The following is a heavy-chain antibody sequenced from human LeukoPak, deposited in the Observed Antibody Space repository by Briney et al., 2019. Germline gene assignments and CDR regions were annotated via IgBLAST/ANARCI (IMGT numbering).Heavy chain of an antibody. CDR3: ARGRFRYYDTSGYYPPFDS. Sequence: SVKVSCKASEGTFNSYAISWVRQAPGQGLEWMGGIIPTFGTTNYVQKLQGRVTITADESTSAAYMELRSLRSEDTAMYYCARGRFRYYDTSGYYPPFDSWGQGTLVTVSS. CDR2: IIPTFGTT. CDR1: EGTFNSYA. V-gene: IGHV1-69*13. J-gene: IGHJ4*02. D-gene: IGHD3-22*01.